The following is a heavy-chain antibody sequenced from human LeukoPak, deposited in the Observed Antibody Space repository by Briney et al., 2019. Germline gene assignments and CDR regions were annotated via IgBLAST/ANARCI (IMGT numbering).Heavy chain of an antibody. CDR1: GFTVSSNY. D-gene: IGHD5-24*01. CDR3: ARDLDGYNSFDY. J-gene: IGHJ4*02. V-gene: IGHV3-66*01. CDR2: IYSGGST. Sequence: GGSLRLSCAASGFTVSSNYMSWVRQAPGKGLEWVSVIYSGGSTYYADSVKGRFTISRDNSKNTLYLQMNSLRAEDTAVYYCARDLDGYNSFDYWSQGTLVTVSS.